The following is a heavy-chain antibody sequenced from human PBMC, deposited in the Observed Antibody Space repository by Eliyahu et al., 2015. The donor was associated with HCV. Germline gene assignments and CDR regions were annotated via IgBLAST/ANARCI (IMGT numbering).Heavy chain of an antibody. V-gene: IGHV3-23*01. CDR3: AKDNYGDYRRWEVPD. CDR2: ISGSGGST. D-gene: IGHD4-17*01. J-gene: IGHJ4*02. Sequence: EVQLLESGGGLVQPGGSLRLXCAASXXTFSSXAXSWVRQXPGKGLEWVSAISGSGGSTYYADSVKGRFTISRDNSKNTLYLQMNSLRAEDTAVYYCAKDNYGDYRRWEVPDWGQGTLVTVSS. CDR1: XXTFSSXA.